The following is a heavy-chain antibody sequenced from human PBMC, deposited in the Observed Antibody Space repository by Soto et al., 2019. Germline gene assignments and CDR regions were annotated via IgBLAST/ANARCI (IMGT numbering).Heavy chain of an antibody. V-gene: IGHV2-5*01. CDR2: IYCNDDK. Sequence: SGPTLVNPTQTLTLTCTFSGFSLSTSGVGVVWIRQPPGKALELLALIYCNDDKRYSPPLKSRLTITKDTSKNQVVLTMTNMDPVDTATDYCAHSRTQSDPFDYWGQGTLVTVSS. J-gene: IGHJ4*02. CDR3: AHSRTQSDPFDY. CDR1: GFSLSTSGVG.